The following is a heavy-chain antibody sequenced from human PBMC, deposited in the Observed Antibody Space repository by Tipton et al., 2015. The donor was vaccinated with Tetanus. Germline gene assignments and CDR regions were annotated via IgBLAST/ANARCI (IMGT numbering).Heavy chain of an antibody. CDR3: ANKGGGDSDY. V-gene: IGHV3-7*01. Sequence: SLRLSCAASGFTFSTSWMTWVRQAPGKGLEWVANINQDKSETYYVDSVKGRFTISRDNAKNSLYLQMNSLRAEDTAVYYCANKGGGDSDYWGQGALVTVSS. D-gene: IGHD2-21*01. CDR2: INQDKSET. J-gene: IGHJ4*02. CDR1: GFTFSTSW.